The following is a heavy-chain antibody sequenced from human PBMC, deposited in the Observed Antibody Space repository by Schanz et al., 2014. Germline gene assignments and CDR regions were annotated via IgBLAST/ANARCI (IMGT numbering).Heavy chain of an antibody. D-gene: IGHD2-21*01. V-gene: IGHV3-30*02. CDR1: GFPFSTYS. CDR3: AKDSVLVATGHDYFDY. CDR2: IWYDGSNK. J-gene: IGHJ4*02. Sequence: VQLVESGGGLVKPGGSLRLSCVASGFPFSTYSIHWVRQAPGKGLEWMAFIWYDGSNKIYADSVKGRFTISRDNSNNTLFLQMSSLRVEDTAIYYCAKDSVLVATGHDYFDYWGQGTLVTVSS.